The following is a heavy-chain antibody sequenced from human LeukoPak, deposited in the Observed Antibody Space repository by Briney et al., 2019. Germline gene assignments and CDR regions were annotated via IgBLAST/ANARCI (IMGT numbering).Heavy chain of an antibody. CDR3: ARSTYYYDSSGYYYRH. Sequence: GGSLRLSCAASGFTFSSYSMNWVRQAPGKGLEWVSSISSGSSYIYYADSVKGRFTISRDNAKNSLYLQMNSLRAEDTAVYYCARSTYYYDSSGYYYRHWGQGTLVTVSS. V-gene: IGHV3-21*01. D-gene: IGHD3-22*01. CDR2: ISSGSSYI. J-gene: IGHJ4*02. CDR1: GFTFSSYS.